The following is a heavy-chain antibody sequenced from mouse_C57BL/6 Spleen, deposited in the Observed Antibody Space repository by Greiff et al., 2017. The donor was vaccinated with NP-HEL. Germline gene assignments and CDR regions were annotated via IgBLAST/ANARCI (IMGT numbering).Heavy chain of an antibody. CDR2: IYPSDSET. CDR3: ARPNYYGSSYWYFDV. V-gene: IGHV1-61*01. D-gene: IGHD1-1*01. Sequence: QVQLQQPGAELVRPGSSVKLSCKASGYTFTSYWMDWVKQRPGQGLEWIGNIYPSDSETHYNQKFKDKATLTVYKSSSTAYMQLSSLTSEDSAVYYCARPNYYGSSYWYFDVWGTGTTVTVSS. J-gene: IGHJ1*03. CDR1: GYTFTSYW.